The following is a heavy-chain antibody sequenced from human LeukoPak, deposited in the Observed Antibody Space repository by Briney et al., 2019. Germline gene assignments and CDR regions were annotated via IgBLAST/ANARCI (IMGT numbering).Heavy chain of an antibody. Sequence: SQTLSLTCTVSGGSISSGDYYWSWIRQPPGKGLEWIGYIYYSGSTYYNPSLKSRVTISVDTCKNQFSLKMSYVTAADTAVYYCARVGDSYDSSGYYLFDYWGQGTLVTVSS. CDR2: IYYSGST. V-gene: IGHV4-30-4*01. J-gene: IGHJ4*02. CDR3: ARVGDSYDSSGYYLFDY. CDR1: GGSISSGDYY. D-gene: IGHD3-22*01.